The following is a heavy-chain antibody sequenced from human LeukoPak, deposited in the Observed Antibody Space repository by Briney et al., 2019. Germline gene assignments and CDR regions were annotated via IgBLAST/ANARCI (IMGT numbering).Heavy chain of an antibody. J-gene: IGHJ4*02. CDR1: GGSFTSSNFY. CDR2: IYWHGTS. V-gene: IGHV4-39*01. CDR3: AGSLPTTGAAGFDF. Sequence: SETLSLTCTVSGGSFTSSNFYWGWIRQPPGKGLEWIGSIYWHGTSTSNPSLKSRVTVSADTSKNQFSLNLSSVTAADTAVYYCAGSLPTTGAAGFDFWGQGTLVIVSS. D-gene: IGHD4-11*01.